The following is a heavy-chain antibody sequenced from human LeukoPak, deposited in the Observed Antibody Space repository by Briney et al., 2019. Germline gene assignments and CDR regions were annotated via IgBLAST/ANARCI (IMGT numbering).Heavy chain of an antibody. CDR2: INHSGST. CDR3: ARLRKGVTTVTGGGGMDV. Sequence: PSETLSLTCAVYGGSFSGYYWSWIRQPPGKGLEWIGEINHSGSTNYNPSLKSRVTISVDTSKNQFSLKLSSVTAAGTAVYYCARLRKGVTTVTGGGGMDVWGQGTTVTVSS. V-gene: IGHV4-34*01. D-gene: IGHD4-11*01. CDR1: GGSFSGYY. J-gene: IGHJ6*02.